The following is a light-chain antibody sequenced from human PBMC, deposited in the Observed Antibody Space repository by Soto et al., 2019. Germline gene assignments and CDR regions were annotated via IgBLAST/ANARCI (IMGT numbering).Light chain of an antibody. CDR1: ESVSSSY. CDR2: GAT. CDR3: QQYGSSPFT. V-gene: IGKV3-20*01. Sequence: EIVLTQSPGTLSLSPGASATLSCGASESVSSSYIAWYQQKPGQAPRLLIYGATTRLRGVPDRFSGSGSGTDFTLTISRLEPEDFAVYYCQQYGSSPFTFGPGTKVDI. J-gene: IGKJ3*01.